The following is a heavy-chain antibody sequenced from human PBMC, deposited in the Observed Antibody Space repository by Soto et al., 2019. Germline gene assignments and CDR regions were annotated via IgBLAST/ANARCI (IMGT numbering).Heavy chain of an antibody. V-gene: IGHV4-59*01. J-gene: IGHJ3*02. CDR2: IYYSGST. D-gene: IGHD3-9*01. CDR3: ARALILTGYYIHDAFDI. CDR1: GGSLSSYY. Sequence: PSETLSLSCTVSGGSLSSYYWSWIRPPPGKGLEWIGYIYYSGSTNYNPSLKSRVTISVDTSKNQFSLKLSSVTAADTAVYYCARALILTGYYIHDAFDIWGQGTMVTVSS.